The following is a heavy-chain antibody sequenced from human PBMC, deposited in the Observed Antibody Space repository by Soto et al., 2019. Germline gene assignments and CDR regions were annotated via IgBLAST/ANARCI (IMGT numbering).Heavy chain of an antibody. CDR1: GGSISSSSYY. Sequence: QLQLQESGPGLVKPSETLSLTCTVSGGSISSSSYYWGWIRQPPGKGLEWIGSIYYSGSTYYNPSLKRRVTISVDRSKNGFSLKLSSVTAADTPVYYCATPSPSPAHWYFDLWGRGTPVTVSS. CDR3: ATPSPSPAHWYFDL. D-gene: IGHD2-2*01. V-gene: IGHV4-39*01. J-gene: IGHJ2*01. CDR2: IYYSGST.